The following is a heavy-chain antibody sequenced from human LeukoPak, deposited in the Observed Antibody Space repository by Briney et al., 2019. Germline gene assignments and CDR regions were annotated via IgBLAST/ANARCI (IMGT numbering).Heavy chain of an antibody. Sequence: SETLSLTGTVSGGSISSYYWSWIRQPPGKGLGWIGNIYYSGSTNYNPSLKSRVTISGDTSKNQFSLKLSSVTAADTAVYYCARGAYYESSGFFDYWGQGTLVTVSS. V-gene: IGHV4-59*01. CDR1: GGSISSYY. J-gene: IGHJ4*02. CDR2: IYYSGST. D-gene: IGHD3-22*01. CDR3: ARGAYYESSGFFDY.